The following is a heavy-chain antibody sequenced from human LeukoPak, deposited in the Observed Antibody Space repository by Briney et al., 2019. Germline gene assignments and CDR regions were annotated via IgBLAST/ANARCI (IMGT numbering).Heavy chain of an antibody. CDR2: IRSKANSYAT. D-gene: IGHD5-18*01. J-gene: IGHJ4*02. CDR1: GCTISGSS. V-gene: IGHV3-73*01. Sequence: GGSLRLSSAASGCTISGSSLLWVRPPSAKGRLGVCRIRSKANSYATAYAVSVKGRFTISRDDSKNPAYLQMNSLKPEHRDVFYCTTPSRRYSYGPPYCGFWAQGTLATVSS. CDR3: TTPSRRYSYGPPYCGF.